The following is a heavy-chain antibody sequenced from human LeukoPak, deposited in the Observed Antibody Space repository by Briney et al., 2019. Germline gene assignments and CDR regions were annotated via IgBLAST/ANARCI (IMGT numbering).Heavy chain of an antibody. J-gene: IGHJ4*02. CDR2: ISSSSSYI. CDR3: AKDQGGLVDY. Sequence: PGGSLRLSCAASGFTLSSYSMNWVRQAPGKGLEWVSSISSSSSYIYYADSVKGRFTISRDNAKNSLYLQMNSLRAEDTAVYYCAKDQGGLVDYWGQGTLVTVSS. D-gene: IGHD6-19*01. V-gene: IGHV3-21*01. CDR1: GFTLSSYS.